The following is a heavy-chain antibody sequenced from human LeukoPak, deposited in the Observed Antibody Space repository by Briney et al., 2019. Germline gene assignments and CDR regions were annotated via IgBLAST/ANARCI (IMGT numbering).Heavy chain of an antibody. Sequence: PGGSLRLSCAASGFTFSSYSMNWVRQAPGKGLEWVSAISGSGGSTYYADSVKGRFTISRGNSKNTLYLQMNSLRAEDTAVYYCAKDNIYPYSSSWYVDYWGQGTLVTVSS. CDR3: AKDNIYPYSSSWYVDY. CDR2: ISGSGGST. CDR1: GFTFSSYS. V-gene: IGHV3-23*01. D-gene: IGHD6-13*01. J-gene: IGHJ4*02.